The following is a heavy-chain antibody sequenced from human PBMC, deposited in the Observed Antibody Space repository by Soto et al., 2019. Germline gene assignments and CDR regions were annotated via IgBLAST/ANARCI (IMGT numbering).Heavy chain of an antibody. V-gene: IGHV1-18*01. J-gene: IGHJ4*02. Sequence: GASVKVSCKASGDAFRHYGISWVRQAPGQGLKWMGRVGPYNSNTHYAEQFQGRVTMTTDTSTSTAYMELRSLRTDDTAVYYCARDLDGSGSYYTDYWGQGTLVTISS. D-gene: IGHD3-10*01. CDR3: ARDLDGSGSYYTDY. CDR2: VGPYNSNT. CDR1: GDAFRHYG.